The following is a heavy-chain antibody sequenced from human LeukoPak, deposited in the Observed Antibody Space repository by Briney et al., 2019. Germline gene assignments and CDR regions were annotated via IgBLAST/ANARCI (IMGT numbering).Heavy chain of an antibody. V-gene: IGHV3-30*03. Sequence: GGSLRLSCAASGFTFSRFGMHWVRQAPGKGLEWVAVISYDGSNKYYTDSVKGRFTISRDNSKNTLYLQMNSLRAEDTAVYYCAGPMGPAAIFGFDYWGQGTLVTVSS. CDR2: ISYDGSNK. D-gene: IGHD2-2*01. CDR3: AGPMGPAAIFGFDY. J-gene: IGHJ4*02. CDR1: GFTFSRFG.